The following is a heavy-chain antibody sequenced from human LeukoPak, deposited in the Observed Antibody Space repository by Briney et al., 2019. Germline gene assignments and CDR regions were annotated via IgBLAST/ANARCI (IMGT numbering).Heavy chain of an antibody. CDR1: GYTLMELS. D-gene: IGHD1-26*01. Sequence: GASVKVSCRISGYTLMELSMHWVRQTPGKGLEWMGGFDPEDGKMIYAQIFKGRVTMTEDTSTDTVYMELRRLRSEDTAVYYCATDLVGRTLVGASPFDLWGQGTVVTVSS. CDR3: ATDLVGRTLVGASPFDL. V-gene: IGHV1-24*01. CDR2: FDPEDGKM. J-gene: IGHJ3*01.